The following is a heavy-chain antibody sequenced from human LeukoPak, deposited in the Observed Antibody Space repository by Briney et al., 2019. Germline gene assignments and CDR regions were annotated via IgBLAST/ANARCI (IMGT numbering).Heavy chain of an antibody. CDR1: GYTFTGYY. D-gene: IGHD2-2*01. CDR2: INPNSGGT. CDR3: ATRGGYCSSTSCPFYYYYYYYMDV. V-gene: IGHV1-2*02. Sequence: ASVKVSCKASGYTFTGYYMHWVRQAPGQGLEWMGWINPNSGGTNYAQKFQGRVTMTRDTSISTAYMELSRLRSDDTAVYYCATRGGYCSSTSCPFYYYYYYYMDVWGKGTTVTVSS. J-gene: IGHJ6*03.